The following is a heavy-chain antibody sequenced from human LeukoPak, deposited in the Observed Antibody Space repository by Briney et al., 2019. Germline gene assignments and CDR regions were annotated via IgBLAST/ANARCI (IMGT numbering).Heavy chain of an antibody. D-gene: IGHD2-15*01. CDR2: IYSGDST. V-gene: IGHV3-53*04. CDR1: GFTVSTNY. CDR3: ARDLRGGNFDY. J-gene: IGHJ4*02. Sequence: GGSLRLSCAASGFTVSTNYMSWVRQAPGKGLEWVSVIYSGDSTYYADSVKGRFAISRHSSKNTLYLQMNSLRAEDTAVYYCARDLRGGNFDYWGQGTLVTVSS.